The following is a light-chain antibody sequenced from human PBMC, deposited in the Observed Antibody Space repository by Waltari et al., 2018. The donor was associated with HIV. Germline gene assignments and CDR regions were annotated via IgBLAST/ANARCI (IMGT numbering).Light chain of an antibody. J-gene: IGKJ1*01. CDR2: AAS. CDR3: QQYKNWPPLT. V-gene: IGKV3-15*01. Sequence: ETVMTQSPGTLSASPGETVTLSCTASQSIDDKLAWYQQKPGQSPRLLIYAASTRATSVPGRFSGSGSGTQFTLTISNLQSEDSAVYYCQQYKNWPPLTFGQGTKVEIK. CDR1: QSIDDK.